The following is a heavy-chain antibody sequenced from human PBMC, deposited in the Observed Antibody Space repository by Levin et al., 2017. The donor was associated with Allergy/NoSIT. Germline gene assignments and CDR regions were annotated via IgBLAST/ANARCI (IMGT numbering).Heavy chain of an antibody. D-gene: IGHD2-15*01. CDR1: GFTFSSYS. Sequence: PGGSLRLSCAASGFTFSSYSINWVRQAPGKGLEWVSSISSGSDYIFYTDSVKGRFTISRDNAKTSVYLQMNSLTADDTAVYYCAREPLRGGWFDPWGQGTRVTVSS. CDR2: ISSGSDYI. CDR3: AREPLRGGWFDP. J-gene: IGHJ5*02. V-gene: IGHV3-21*06.